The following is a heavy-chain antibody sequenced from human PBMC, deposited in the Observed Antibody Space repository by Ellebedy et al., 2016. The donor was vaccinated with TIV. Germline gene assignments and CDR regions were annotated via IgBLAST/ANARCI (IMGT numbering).Heavy chain of an antibody. V-gene: IGHV3-33*01. D-gene: IGHD4-17*01. CDR1: GFTFSSYG. J-gene: IGHJ2*01. Sequence: GESLKISCAASGFTFSSYGMHWVRQAPGKGLEWVAVIWYDGSNKYYADSVKGRFTISRDNSKNTLYLQMNSLRAEDTAVYYCARSSDYGDYVAFLGNWYFDLWGRGTLVTVSS. CDR2: IWYDGSNK. CDR3: ARSSDYGDYVAFLGNWYFDL.